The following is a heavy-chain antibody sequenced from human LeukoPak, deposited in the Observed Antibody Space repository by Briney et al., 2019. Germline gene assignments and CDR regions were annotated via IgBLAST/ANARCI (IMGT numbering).Heavy chain of an antibody. CDR1: GGSFSGYY. J-gene: IGHJ3*02. D-gene: IGHD5-24*01. Sequence: PSETLSLTCAVYGGSFSGYYWSWIRQPPGKGLEWIGEINHSGSTNYNPSLKSRVTISVDTSKNRFSLKLSSVTAADTAVYYCARSKRWLRLRPNDAFDIWGQGTMVTVSS. CDR2: INHSGST. V-gene: IGHV4-34*01. CDR3: ARSKRWLRLRPNDAFDI.